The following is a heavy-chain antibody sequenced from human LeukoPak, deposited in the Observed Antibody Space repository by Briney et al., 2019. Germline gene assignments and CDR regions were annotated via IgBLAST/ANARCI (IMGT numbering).Heavy chain of an antibody. CDR1: GGTFSSYA. D-gene: IGHD6-13*01. V-gene: IGHV1-69*04. J-gene: IGHJ6*02. CDR2: IIPILGIA. Sequence: GASVKVSCKASGGTFSSYAISWVRPAPGQGREWMGRIIPILGIANYAQKFQGRVTIAADKSTSTAYMELSSLRSETTAVYYCARVPGIAAAGYAMDVWGQGTSVTVSS. CDR3: ARVPGIAAAGYAMDV.